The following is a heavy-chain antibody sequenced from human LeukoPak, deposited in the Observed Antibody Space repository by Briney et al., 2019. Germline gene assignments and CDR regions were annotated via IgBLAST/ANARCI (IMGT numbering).Heavy chain of an antibody. Sequence: GGSLRLSCAASGFSFSTYGIHWVRQAPGKGLEWVAVITSDGTNEYYADAVKGRFTISRDNSKTTLYLHMNSLRVEDTAVYYCARSNGWYLDYWGQGTLVTVSS. CDR3: ARSNGWYLDY. J-gene: IGHJ4*02. D-gene: IGHD6-19*01. CDR2: ITSDGTNE. CDR1: GFSFSTYG. V-gene: IGHV3-30*03.